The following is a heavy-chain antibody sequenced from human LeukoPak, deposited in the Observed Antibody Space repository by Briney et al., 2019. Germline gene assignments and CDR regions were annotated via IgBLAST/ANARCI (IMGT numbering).Heavy chain of an antibody. J-gene: IGHJ3*02. CDR3: ARAVYDYVWGSYRSDAFDI. CDR2: IKQDESEK. D-gene: IGHD3-16*02. Sequence: GGSLRLSCAASGFTFSSYWMSWVRQAPGKGLEWVANIKQDESEKYYVDSVKGRFTIYRDNAKNSLYLQMNSLRAEDTAVYYCARAVYDYVWGSYRSDAFDIWGQGTMVTVSS. CDR1: GFTFSSYW. V-gene: IGHV3-7*01.